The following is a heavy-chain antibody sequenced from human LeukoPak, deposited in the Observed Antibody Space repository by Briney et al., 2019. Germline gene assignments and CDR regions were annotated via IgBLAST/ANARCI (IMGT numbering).Heavy chain of an antibody. CDR2: ISYDGSNK. V-gene: IGHV3-30*03. Sequence: GGSLRLSCAASGFTFSSYGMHWVRQAPGKGLEWVAVISYDGSNKYYADSVKGRFTISRDNSKNTLYLQMSSLRAEDTAVYYCATDRRWLVHDYWGQGTLVTVSS. CDR3: ATDRRWLVHDY. J-gene: IGHJ4*02. D-gene: IGHD6-19*01. CDR1: GFTFSSYG.